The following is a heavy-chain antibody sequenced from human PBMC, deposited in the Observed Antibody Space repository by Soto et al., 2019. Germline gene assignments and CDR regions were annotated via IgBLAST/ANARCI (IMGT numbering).Heavy chain of an antibody. CDR2: IIPIFGTA. CDR3: ASRVRTTTVPTARGGGVYYYYGMDV. CDR1: GGTFSSYA. Sequence: QVQLVQSGAEVKKPGSSVKVSCKASGGTFSSYAISWVRQAPGQGLEWMGGIIPIFGTANYAQKFQGRVKITANKSTSTAYMELRSLRSEGTAVYDCASRVRTTTVPTARGGGVYYYYGMDVWGQGTTVTVSS. D-gene: IGHD4-17*01. V-gene: IGHV1-69*06. J-gene: IGHJ6*02.